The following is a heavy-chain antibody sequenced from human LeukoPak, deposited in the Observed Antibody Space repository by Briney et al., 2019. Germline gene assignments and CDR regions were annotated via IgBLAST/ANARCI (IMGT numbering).Heavy chain of an antibody. CDR2: IQQDGSSG. CDR1: GFTFTNSW. V-gene: IGHV3-7*01. D-gene: IGHD6-19*01. CDR3: AGGSGWIIDS. J-gene: IGHJ4*02. Sequence: GGSLRLSCTVSGFTFTNSWINWVRQAPGKGLEWVANIQQDGSSGNYVDSVKGRFTISRDNAKNSLYLQMNSLRAEDTALYYCAGGSGWIIDSWGQGTLVTVSS.